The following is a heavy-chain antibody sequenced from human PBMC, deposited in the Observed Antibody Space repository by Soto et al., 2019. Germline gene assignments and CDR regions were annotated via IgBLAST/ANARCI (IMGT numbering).Heavy chain of an antibody. J-gene: IGHJ4*02. V-gene: IGHV3-15*01. CDR2: IKSKTDGGTT. D-gene: IGHD6-13*01. Sequence: GGSLSLSCAASGFTFSNAWMSLVRQAPGKGRWWVGRIKSKTDGGTTDYAAPVKGRFTISRDDSKNTLYLQMNSLKTEDTAVYYCTTDANYIAAAGISTFDYWGQGTLVTVYS. CDR3: TTDANYIAAAGISTFDY. CDR1: GFTFSNAW.